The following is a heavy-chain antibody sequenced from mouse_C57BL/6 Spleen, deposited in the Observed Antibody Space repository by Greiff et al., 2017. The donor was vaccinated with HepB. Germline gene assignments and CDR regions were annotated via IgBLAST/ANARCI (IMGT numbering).Heavy chain of an antibody. CDR2: IYPRDGST. D-gene: IGHD1-1*01. Sequence: QVHVKQSGPELVKPGASVKLSCKASGYTFTSYDINWVKQRPGQGLEWIVWIYPRDGSTKYNEKFKGKATLTVDTSSSTAYMELHSLTSEDSAVYFCAIGYGSSYGGYWGQGTTLTVSS. CDR3: AIGYGSSYGGY. J-gene: IGHJ2*01. V-gene: IGHV1-85*01. CDR1: GYTFTSYD.